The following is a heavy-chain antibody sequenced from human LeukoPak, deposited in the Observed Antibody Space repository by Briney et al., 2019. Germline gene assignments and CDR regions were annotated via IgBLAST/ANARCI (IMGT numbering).Heavy chain of an antibody. Sequence: GASVKVSCKASGYTFTSYGISWVRQAPGQGLEWMGWISAYNGNTNYAQKLQGRVTMTTDTSTSTAYMELRSLRSDDTAVYYCARDRVTVRGVIIPNWFDPWGQGTLVTVSS. V-gene: IGHV1-18*01. J-gene: IGHJ5*02. CDR2: ISAYNGNT. CDR1: GYTFTSYG. CDR3: ARDRVTVRGVIIPNWFDP. D-gene: IGHD3-10*01.